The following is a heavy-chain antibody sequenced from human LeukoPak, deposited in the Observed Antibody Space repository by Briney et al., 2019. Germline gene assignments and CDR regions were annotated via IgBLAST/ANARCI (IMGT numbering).Heavy chain of an antibody. CDR2: ISSNGGST. D-gene: IGHD3/OR15-3a*01. V-gene: IGHV3-74*01. CDR3: ARGTGYLLLDY. J-gene: IGHJ4*02. CDR1: GFTFSSYW. Sequence: PGGSLRLSCAASGFTFSSYWVRWVRQAPGKGLVWVSRISSNGGSTTYADSVKGRFTISRDNARDTLYLQMNSLRVEDTAVYFCARGTGYLLLDYWGPGTLVTVSS.